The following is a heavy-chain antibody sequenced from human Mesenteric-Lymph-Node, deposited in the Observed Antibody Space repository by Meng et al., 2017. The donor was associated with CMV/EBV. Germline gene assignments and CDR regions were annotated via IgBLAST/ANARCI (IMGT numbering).Heavy chain of an antibody. CDR2: ISGSGGSP. D-gene: IGHD3-10*01. J-gene: IGHJ6*02. Sequence: GESLKISCTASGFTFSSYAMSWVRQAPGKGLEWVSAISGSGGSPYYADSVKGRFTISRDNSKNTLYLQMNSLRAEDTAVYYCAQGVTPIYYYYGMDVWGQGTMVTVSS. CDR1: GFTFSSYA. CDR3: AQGVTPIYYYYGMDV. V-gene: IGHV3-23*01.